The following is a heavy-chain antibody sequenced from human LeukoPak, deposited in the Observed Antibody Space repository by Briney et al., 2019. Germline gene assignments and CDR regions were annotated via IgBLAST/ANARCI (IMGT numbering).Heavy chain of an antibody. Sequence: SETLSLTCTVSGGSISSGGYYWSWIRQHPGKGLEWIGYIYYSGSTYYNPSLKSRVTISVGTSKNQFSLKLSSVTAADTAVYYCAREILGSGSYLNWFDPWGQGTLVTVSS. CDR1: GGSISSGGYY. CDR3: AREILGSGSYLNWFDP. V-gene: IGHV4-31*03. D-gene: IGHD1-26*01. CDR2: IYYSGST. J-gene: IGHJ5*02.